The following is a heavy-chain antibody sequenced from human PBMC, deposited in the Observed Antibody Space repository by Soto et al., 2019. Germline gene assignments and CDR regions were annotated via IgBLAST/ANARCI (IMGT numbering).Heavy chain of an antibody. CDR2: VSDNGGSRGGT. CDR3: ARAKAVVIAALDI. CDR1: GFMFNNSA. D-gene: IGHD2-21*01. Sequence: PGGSLRLFCKASGFMFNNSAMTWVRQAPGQGLQWVASVSDNGGSRGGTYYADSVKGRFTISRDNSKNTLYLQLDSLTGADTAVYYCARAKAVVIAALDIWGQGTMVTV. J-gene: IGHJ3*02. V-gene: IGHV3-23*01.